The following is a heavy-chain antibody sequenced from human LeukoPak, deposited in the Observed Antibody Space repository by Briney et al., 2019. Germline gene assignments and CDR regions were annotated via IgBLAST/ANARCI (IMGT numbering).Heavy chain of an antibody. CDR2: INHSGST. Sequence: SETLSLTCAVYGGSFSGYYWSWIRQPPGKGLEWIGEINHSGSTNYNPSLKSRVTISVDTSKNQFSLKLSSVTAADTAVYYCARGGGMATIHRDAFDIWGQGTMVTVSS. V-gene: IGHV4-34*01. D-gene: IGHD5-24*01. CDR1: GGSFSGYY. J-gene: IGHJ3*02. CDR3: ARGGGMATIHRDAFDI.